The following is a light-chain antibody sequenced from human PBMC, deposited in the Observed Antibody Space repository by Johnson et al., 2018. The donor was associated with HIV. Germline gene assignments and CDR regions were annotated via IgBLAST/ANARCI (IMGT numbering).Light chain of an antibody. CDR2: DNS. V-gene: IGLV1-51*01. Sequence: QAVLTQPPSVSAAPGQKVTISCSGSSSNIGRNYVSWYQQVPGAAPKLLIYDNSKRPSGIPDRFSGSKSGTSATLGITGLQTGDEADYYCATWDTGLSAGVFGTGTKVTVL. CDR1: SSNIGRNY. J-gene: IGLJ1*01. CDR3: ATWDTGLSAGV.